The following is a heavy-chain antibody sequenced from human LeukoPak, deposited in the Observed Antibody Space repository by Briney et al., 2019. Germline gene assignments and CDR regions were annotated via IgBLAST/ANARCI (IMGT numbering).Heavy chain of an antibody. CDR2: ISYDGSNK. Sequence: GGSLRLSCAASGFTFSSYAMHWVRQAPGKGLEWVAVISYDGSNKYYADSVKGRFTISRDNSKNTLYLQMNSLRAEDTAVYYCAGVGLRRDSDYWGQGTLVTVSS. D-gene: IGHD5-24*01. V-gene: IGHV3-30-3*01. CDR3: AGVGLRRDSDY. CDR1: GFTFSSYA. J-gene: IGHJ4*02.